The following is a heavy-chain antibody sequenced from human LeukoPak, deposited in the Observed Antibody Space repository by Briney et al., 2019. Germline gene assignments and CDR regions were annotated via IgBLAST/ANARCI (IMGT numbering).Heavy chain of an antibody. Sequence: SETLSLTCTVSGGSISSGDYYWSWIRQPPGKGLEWIGYIYYSGSTYYNPSLKSRVTISVDTSKNQFSLQLNSVTPEDTAVYYCARDKKLTSGKRYFDYWGQGTLVTVSS. CDR3: ARDKKLTSGKRYFDY. CDR2: IYYSGST. CDR1: GGSISSGDYY. V-gene: IGHV4-30-4*01. J-gene: IGHJ4*02. D-gene: IGHD3-16*01.